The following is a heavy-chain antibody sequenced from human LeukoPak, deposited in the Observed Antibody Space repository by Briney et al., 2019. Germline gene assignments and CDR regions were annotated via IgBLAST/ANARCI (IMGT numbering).Heavy chain of an antibody. CDR1: GFTFSSYA. V-gene: IGHV3-23*01. J-gene: IGHJ4*02. CDR3: ARQGSGSYLTLGDY. CDR2: ISGSGGST. D-gene: IGHD3-10*01. Sequence: GGSLRLSCAASGFTFSSYAMSWVRQAPGKGLEWVSAISGSGGSTYYADSVKGRFTISRDDSKNTLYLQMNSLRAEDTAVYYCARQGSGSYLTLGDYWGQGTLVTVSS.